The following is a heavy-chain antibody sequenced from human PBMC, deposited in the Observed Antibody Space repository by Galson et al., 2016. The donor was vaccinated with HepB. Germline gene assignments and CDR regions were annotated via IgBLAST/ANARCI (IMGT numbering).Heavy chain of an antibody. V-gene: IGHV4-39*02. CDR1: GGSVNSTGYY. CDR3: ARSRWGNLDL. J-gene: IGHJ5*02. D-gene: IGHD3-16*01. CDR2: LYYSGRI. Sequence: ETLSLTCTVSGGSVNSTGYYWGWIRQPPGKGLEWIASLYYSGRIYYNPSLKSRVTMSADTSKNHFSLRVSSVTAADTAVYYCARSRWGNLDLWGQGTLVTVSS.